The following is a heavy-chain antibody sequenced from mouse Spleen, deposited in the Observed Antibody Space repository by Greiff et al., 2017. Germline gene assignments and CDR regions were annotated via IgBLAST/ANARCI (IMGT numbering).Heavy chain of an antibody. CDR3: ARRDGYYVAWFAY. D-gene: IGHD2-3*01. CDR1: GYSFTGYY. J-gene: IGHJ3*01. Sequence: DVQLQESGPELVKPGASVKISCKASGYSFTGYYMNWVKQSPEKSLEWIGEINPSTGGTTYNQKFKAKATLTVDKSSSTAYMQLKSLTSEDSAVYYCARRDGYYVAWFAYWGQGTLVTVSA. CDR2: INPSTGGT. V-gene: IGHV1-42*01.